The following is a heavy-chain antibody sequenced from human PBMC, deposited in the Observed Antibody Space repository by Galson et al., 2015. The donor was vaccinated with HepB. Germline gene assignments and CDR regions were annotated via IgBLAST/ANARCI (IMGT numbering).Heavy chain of an antibody. CDR3: ARASGGGNWIQLWLFAFDI. Sequence: LRLSCAASGFTFSSYAMHWVRQAPGKGLEWVAVISYDGSNKYYADSVKGRFTISRDNSKNTLYLQMNSLRAEDTAVYYCARASGGGNWIQLWLFAFDIWGQGTMVTVSS. CDR2: ISYDGSNK. J-gene: IGHJ3*02. V-gene: IGHV3-30-3*01. CDR1: GFTFSSYA. D-gene: IGHD5-18*01.